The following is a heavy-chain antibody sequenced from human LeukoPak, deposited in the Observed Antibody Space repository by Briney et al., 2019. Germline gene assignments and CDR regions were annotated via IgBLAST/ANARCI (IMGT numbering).Heavy chain of an antibody. CDR2: IYYSGST. D-gene: IGHD3-9*01. J-gene: IGHJ5*02. V-gene: IGHV4-59*08. CDR3: ARWGGDILTGYWGDNWFDP. CDR1: GGSISSYY. Sequence: SETLSLTCTVSGGSISSYYWSWIRQPPGKGLEWIGYIYYSGSTNYNPSLKSRVTISVDTSKNQFSLKLSSVTAADTALYYCARWGGDILTGYWGDNWFDPWGQGTLVTVSS.